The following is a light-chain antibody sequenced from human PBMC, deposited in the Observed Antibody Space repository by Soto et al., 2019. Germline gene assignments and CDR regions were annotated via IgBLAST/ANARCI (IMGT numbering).Light chain of an antibody. CDR3: LQDNAYPLT. CDR1: QDIRSD. CDR2: ATS. Sequence: AIQMTQFPSSLSASVVDSVTIVCRASQDIRSDLGWYQQRPGKAPNLLIYATSNLQNGVPSRFSGSGSGTDFTLTISSLQPEDFATYYCLQDNAYPLTFGGGTKVDIK. J-gene: IGKJ4*01. V-gene: IGKV1-6*01.